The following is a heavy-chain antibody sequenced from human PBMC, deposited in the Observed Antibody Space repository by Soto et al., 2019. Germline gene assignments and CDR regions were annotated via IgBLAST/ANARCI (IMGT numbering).Heavy chain of an antibody. CDR2: IYPGDSET. CDR1: GDIFFNYW. Sequence: GGAPKIFCKGSGDIFFNYWVGLGRLMPGKGLEWMGSIYPGDSETRYSPSFQGQVTMSADKSITTAYLQWSSLKASDTAVYYCAGRGGSGTYFDYWGQGTLVTVSS. V-gene: IGHV5-51*01. CDR3: AGRGGSGTYFDY. D-gene: IGHD3-10*01. J-gene: IGHJ4*02.